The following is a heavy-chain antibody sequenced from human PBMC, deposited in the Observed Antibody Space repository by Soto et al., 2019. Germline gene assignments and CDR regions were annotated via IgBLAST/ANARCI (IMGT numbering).Heavy chain of an antibody. V-gene: IGHV3-53*02. CDR3: AREYGDYYYGMDV. CDR2: IYSGGST. J-gene: IGHJ6*02. D-gene: IGHD4-17*01. CDR1: GFTVSSNS. Sequence: EVQLVETGGGLIQPGGSLRLSCAASGFTVSSNSMSWVRQAPGKGLEGVSVIYSGGSTYYADSVKGRFTISRDNSKNTLYLQMNSLRAEDTAVYYCAREYGDYYYGMDVWGQGTTVTVSS.